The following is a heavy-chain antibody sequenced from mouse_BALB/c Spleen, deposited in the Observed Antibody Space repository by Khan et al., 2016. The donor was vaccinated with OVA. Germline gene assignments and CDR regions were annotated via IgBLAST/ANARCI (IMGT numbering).Heavy chain of an antibody. CDR2: INTYTGEP. Sequence: QIQLVQSGPELKKPGETVQISCKASGFTFTNYGMNWVRQAPEKGLKWMGWINTYTGEPTFIDDFKGRFAFSLETSASTAYLQINSLKNEDTATYFCARVGYNGTMDFWGQGTSVTVSS. CDR1: GFTFTNYG. CDR3: ARVGYNGTMDF. D-gene: IGHD2-14*01. V-gene: IGHV9-3-1*01. J-gene: IGHJ4*01.